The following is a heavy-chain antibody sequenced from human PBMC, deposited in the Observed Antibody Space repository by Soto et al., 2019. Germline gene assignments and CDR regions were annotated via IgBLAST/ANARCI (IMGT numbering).Heavy chain of an antibody. V-gene: IGHV3-33*01. CDR1: GFTFSSYG. CDR2: IWYDGSNK. CDR3: AREYCSGGSCYESPSDAFDI. D-gene: IGHD2-15*01. Sequence: PGGSLRLSCAASGFTFSSYGMHWVRQAPGKGLEWVAVIWYDGSNKYYADSVKGRFTISRDNSKNTLYLQMNSLRAEDTAVYYCAREYCSGGSCYESPSDAFDIWGQGTMVTVSS. J-gene: IGHJ3*02.